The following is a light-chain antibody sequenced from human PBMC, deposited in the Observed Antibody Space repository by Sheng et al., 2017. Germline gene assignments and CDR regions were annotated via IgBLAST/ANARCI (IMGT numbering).Light chain of an antibody. CDR2: SAI. Sequence: VMTQSPATLSASPGERATLSCRASQNISSNLAWYQHKPGQAPRLLIYSAITRATGIPARFSGSGSGTEFILTINSLQSEDFAVYYCQQYYTTPFTFGQGTKLEI. CDR3: QQYYTTPFT. V-gene: IGKV3-15*01. CDR1: QNISSN. J-gene: IGKJ2*01.